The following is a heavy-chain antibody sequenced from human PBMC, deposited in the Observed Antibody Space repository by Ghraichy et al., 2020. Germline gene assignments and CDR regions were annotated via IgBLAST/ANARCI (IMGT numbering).Heavy chain of an antibody. D-gene: IGHD6-13*01. CDR1: GGSISSYY. J-gene: IGHJ6*02. CDR2: IYYSGST. CDR3: ARDSHHMGIAAAGPREYYYSGMDV. Sequence: SETLSLTCTVSGGSISSYYWSWIRQPPGKGLEWIGYIYYSGSTNYNPSLKSRVTISVDTSKNQFSLKLSSLTAADTAVYYCARDSHHMGIAAAGPREYYYSGMDVWGQGTTVTVSS. V-gene: IGHV4-59*01.